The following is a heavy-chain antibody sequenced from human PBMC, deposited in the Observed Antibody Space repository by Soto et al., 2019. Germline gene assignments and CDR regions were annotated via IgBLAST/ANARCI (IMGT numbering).Heavy chain of an antibody. CDR3: ARGSPHTIFGVVNSYYYYGMDV. Sequence: PGGSLRLSCAASGFTFSSYEMNWVRQAPGKGLEWVSYISSSGSTIYYADSVKGRFTISRDNAKNSLYLQMNSLRAEDTAVYYCARGSPHTIFGVVNSYYYYGMDVWGQGTTVTVSS. J-gene: IGHJ6*02. CDR2: ISSSGSTI. V-gene: IGHV3-48*03. CDR1: GFTFSSYE. D-gene: IGHD3-3*01.